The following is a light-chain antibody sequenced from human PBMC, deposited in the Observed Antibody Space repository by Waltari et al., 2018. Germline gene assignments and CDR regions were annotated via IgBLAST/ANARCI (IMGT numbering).Light chain of an antibody. J-gene: IGLJ3*02. V-gene: IGLV1-40*01. CDR3: QSYDTNLRDWV. CDR2: GEP. Sequence: QSVLTQPPSVSGAPGQRVTISCIGYSPNIGAGYDVQWYQQLPGTAPKLLIYGEPSRPSGVPDRFSASKSGTSVSLAITGLQPEDEAHYYCQSYDTNLRDWVFGGGTKLTVL. CDR1: SPNIGAGYD.